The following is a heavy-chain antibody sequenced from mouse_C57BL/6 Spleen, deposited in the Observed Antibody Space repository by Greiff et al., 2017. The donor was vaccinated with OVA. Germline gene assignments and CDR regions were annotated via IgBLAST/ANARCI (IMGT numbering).Heavy chain of an antibody. J-gene: IGHJ3*01. CDR3: ARYYYDYDEFAY. CDR1: GYTFTDYY. V-gene: IGHV1-26*01. CDR2: INPNNGGT. D-gene: IGHD2-4*01. Sequence: EVQLQQSGPELVKPGASVKISCKASGYTFTDYYMNWVKQSHGKSLEWIGDINPNNGGTSYNQKFKGKATLTVDKSSSTAYMELRSLTSEDSAVYYCARYYYDYDEFAYWGQGTLVTVSA.